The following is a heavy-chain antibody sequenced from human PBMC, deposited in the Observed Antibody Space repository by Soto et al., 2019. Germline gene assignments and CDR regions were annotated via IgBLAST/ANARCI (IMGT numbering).Heavy chain of an antibody. CDR1: GASISSYY. CDR3: ARGGDYDNSNGGIDS. Sequence: SETLSLTCTVSGASISSYYWTWIRQSPGKGLEWIGYTYSSSGIDYKSSLKSRVTISVDTSKNQFSLKLSSVTAADTAVYYCARGGDYDNSNGGIDSWGQGTLVTVS. D-gene: IGHD3-22*01. J-gene: IGHJ4*02. V-gene: IGHV4-59*01. CDR2: TYSSSGI.